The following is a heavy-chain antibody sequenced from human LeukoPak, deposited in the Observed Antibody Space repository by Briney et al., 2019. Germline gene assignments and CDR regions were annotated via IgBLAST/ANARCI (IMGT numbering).Heavy chain of an antibody. CDR3: AGAGRGGYCSSTSCYSRRIPDYFQH. CDR2: INHSGST. J-gene: IGHJ1*01. V-gene: IGHV4-34*01. CDR1: GGSFSGYC. D-gene: IGHD2-2*01. Sequence: SETLSLTCAVYGGSFSGYCWSWIRQTPGKGLEWIGEINHSGSTNSNPSLKSLVTISVDTSKNQFSLKLSSVTAADTAVYYCAGAGRGGYCSSTSCYSRRIPDYFQHWGQGTLVNVSS.